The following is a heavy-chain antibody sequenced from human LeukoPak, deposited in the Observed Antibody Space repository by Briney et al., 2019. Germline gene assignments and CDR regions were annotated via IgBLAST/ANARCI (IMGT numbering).Heavy chain of an antibody. CDR1: GFTFSSFS. J-gene: IGHJ4*02. CDR3: ARDLNWVFDY. V-gene: IGHV3-48*02. D-gene: IGHD7-27*01. CDR2: ITSDSGTI. Sequence: GGSLRPSCAVSGFTFSSFSMNWVRQAPGKGLEWVSYITSDSGTIRYADSVKGRLTISRDNAKNSLYLQMKSLREEDTAVYYCARDLNWVFDYWGQGILVTVSS.